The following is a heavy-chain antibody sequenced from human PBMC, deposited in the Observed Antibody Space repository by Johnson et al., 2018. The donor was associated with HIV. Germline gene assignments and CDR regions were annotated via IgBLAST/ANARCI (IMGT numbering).Heavy chain of an antibody. V-gene: IGHV3-7*03. D-gene: IGHD1-14*01. CDR3: AKERGRTDVLSSDAFDI. J-gene: IGHJ3*02. Sequence: VQLVESGGGLVKPGGSLRLSCAASGFTFSSYAMHWVRQAPGKGLEWVANIKQDGRETYYVASVKGRFTLSRDHAKNSLYLHMNSLRAEDTAVYYCAKERGRTDVLSSDAFDIWGQGTMVTVSS. CDR1: GFTFSSYA. CDR2: IKQDGRET.